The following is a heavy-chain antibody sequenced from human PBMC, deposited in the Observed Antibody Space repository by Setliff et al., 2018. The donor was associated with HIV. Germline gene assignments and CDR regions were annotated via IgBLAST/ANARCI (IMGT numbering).Heavy chain of an antibody. CDR1: GYTFSTYS. CDR2: TNVGKGDT. Sequence: ASVKVSCKASGYTFSTYSLHWVRQAPGQSLEWMGWTNVGKGDTKYSQAFQDRITITRDTSANTAYMELSSLRSDDTAVYFCARGALLAVFDFDHWGHGTLVTSPQ. CDR3: ARGALLAVFDFDH. V-gene: IGHV1-3*01. D-gene: IGHD3-10*01. J-gene: IGHJ4*01.